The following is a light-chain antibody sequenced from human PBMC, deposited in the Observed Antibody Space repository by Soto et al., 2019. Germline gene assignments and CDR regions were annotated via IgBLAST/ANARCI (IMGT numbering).Light chain of an antibody. Sequence: QSVLTQPPSVSGSPGHSVAISCTGTSSDVGSYNRVSWYQQPPGSAPKLMIYDVSNRPSGVPDRFSGSKSSNAASLTISGLQAEDEADYYCSSYTSSNTYVFGTGTKVTVL. CDR2: DVS. J-gene: IGLJ1*01. V-gene: IGLV2-18*02. CDR3: SSYTSSNTYV. CDR1: SSDVGSYNR.